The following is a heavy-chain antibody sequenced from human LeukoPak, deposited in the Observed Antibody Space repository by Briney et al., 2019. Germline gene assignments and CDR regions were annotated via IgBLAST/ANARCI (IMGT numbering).Heavy chain of an antibody. CDR2: INPNSGGT. CDR1: GYTFTGYY. D-gene: IGHD2-2*02. J-gene: IGHJ6*03. CDR3: ARDASVTAAIMDWINNYYYYYMDV. V-gene: IGHV1-2*02. Sequence: ASVKVSCKASGYTFTGYYMHWVRQVPGQGLEWMGWINPNSGGTNYAQKFQGRVTMTRDTSISTAYMELSRLRSDDTAVYYCARDASVTAAIMDWINNYYYYYMDVWGKGTTVTVSS.